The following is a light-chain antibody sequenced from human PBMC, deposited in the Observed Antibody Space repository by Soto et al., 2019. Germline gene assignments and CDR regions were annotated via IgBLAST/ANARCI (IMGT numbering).Light chain of an antibody. Sequence: QSALTQPASVSGSSGRSITISCSGTMRDVGAYNLVSWYQQHPGTAPKLIIYEVRNRPSGISSRFSGSRSGNTASLTISGLQSEDEGDYYCSAYTARSPLVFGGGTKVTVL. CDR1: MRDVGAYNL. CDR2: EVR. CDR3: SAYTARSPLV. V-gene: IGLV2-14*01. J-gene: IGLJ3*02.